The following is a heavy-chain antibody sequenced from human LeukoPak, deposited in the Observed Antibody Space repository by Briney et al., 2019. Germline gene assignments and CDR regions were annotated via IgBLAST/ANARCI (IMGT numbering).Heavy chain of an antibody. D-gene: IGHD2-2*01. Sequence: ASVKVSCKASGYTFTSYGISWVRQAPGQGLEWMGWISAYNGNTNYAQKLQGRVTMTTDTSTSTAYMELRSLRSDDTAVYYCARRIVVVPAATHDAFDIWGQGTMVTVSS. V-gene: IGHV1-18*01. J-gene: IGHJ3*02. CDR1: GYTFTSYG. CDR3: ARRIVVVPAATHDAFDI. CDR2: ISAYNGNT.